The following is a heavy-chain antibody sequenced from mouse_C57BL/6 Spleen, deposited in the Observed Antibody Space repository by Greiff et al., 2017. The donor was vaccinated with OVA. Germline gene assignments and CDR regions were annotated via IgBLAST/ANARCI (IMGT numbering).Heavy chain of an antibody. Sequence: VLLAASEGGLVQPGSSMKLSCTASGFTLSDYYMAWVRQVPEKGLEWVANINYDGSSTYYLDSLKSRFIISRDNAKNIRYQQRSSLKSEDTATDYCSRVFYVMDYWGQGTSLTVSS. CDR2: INYDGSST. CDR1: GFTLSDYY. V-gene: IGHV5-16*01. J-gene: IGHJ4*01. CDR3: SRVFYVMDY.